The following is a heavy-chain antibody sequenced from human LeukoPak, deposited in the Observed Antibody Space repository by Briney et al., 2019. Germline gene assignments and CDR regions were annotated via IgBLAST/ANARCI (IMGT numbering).Heavy chain of an antibody. CDR3: ARGASYGDYKL. Sequence: SGTLSLTCTVSGGSISSYYWSWIRQPPGKGLEWIGYIYYSGCTNYNPSLKSRVTISVDTSKNQFSLKLSSVTAADTAVYYCARGASYGDYKLWGQGTLVTVSS. D-gene: IGHD4-17*01. J-gene: IGHJ4*02. V-gene: IGHV4-59*01. CDR2: IYYSGCT. CDR1: GGSISSYY.